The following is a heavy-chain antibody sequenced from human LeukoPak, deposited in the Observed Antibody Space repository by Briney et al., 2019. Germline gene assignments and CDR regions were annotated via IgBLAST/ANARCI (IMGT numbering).Heavy chain of an antibody. J-gene: IGHJ4*02. V-gene: IGHV3-33*01. Sequence: GGSLRLSCAASGFTFSSYGMHWVRQAPGKGLEWGAVIWYDGSNKYYADSVKGRFTISRDNSKNTLYLQMNSLRAEDTDVYYCARDREYYYDSSGSLDYWGQGALVTVSS. CDR3: ARDREYYYDSSGSLDY. CDR1: GFTFSSYG. CDR2: IWYDGSNK. D-gene: IGHD3-22*01.